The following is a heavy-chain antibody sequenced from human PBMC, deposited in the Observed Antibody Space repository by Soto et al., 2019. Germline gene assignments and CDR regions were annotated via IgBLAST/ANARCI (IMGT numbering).Heavy chain of an antibody. CDR1: GFTFSSYA. Sequence: EVQLLESGGGLVQPGGSLRLSCAASGFTFSSYAMRWVRQAPVKGLEWVSAISGSGGSTYYADSVKGRFTISRDNSKNPLYLKMNSLRAEDTAVYYCARRGSGSYYDYWGQGTLVTVSS. CDR3: ARRGSGSYYDY. J-gene: IGHJ4*02. CDR2: ISGSGGST. D-gene: IGHD1-26*01. V-gene: IGHV3-23*01.